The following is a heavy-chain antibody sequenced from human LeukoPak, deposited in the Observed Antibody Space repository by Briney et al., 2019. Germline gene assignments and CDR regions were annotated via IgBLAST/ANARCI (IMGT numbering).Heavy chain of an antibody. V-gene: IGHV1-3*01. J-gene: IGHJ4*02. D-gene: IGHD3-10*01. CDR3: ARADSLGSYYDV. CDR2: INGGDGDT. CDR1: GFTFSSYG. Sequence: PGGSLRLSCAASGFTFSSYGMHWVRQAPGQRLEWMGWINGGDGDTRYSQKFQDRVTITRDTSATTAYMELSSLRSEDTAVYFCARADSLGSYYDVWGQGTLVTVSS.